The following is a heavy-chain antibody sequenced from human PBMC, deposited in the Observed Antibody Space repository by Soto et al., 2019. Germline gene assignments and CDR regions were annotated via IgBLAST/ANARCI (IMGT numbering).Heavy chain of an antibody. J-gene: IGHJ4*02. CDR3: AKDLGGHIVVVTAAGFDY. Sequence: GGSLRLSCAASGFTFSSYAMSWVRQAPGKGLEWVSAISGSGGSTYYADSVKGRFTISRDNSKNTLYLQMNSLRAEDTAVYYCAKDLGGHIVVVTAAGFDYWGQGTLVTVS. V-gene: IGHV3-23*01. D-gene: IGHD2-21*02. CDR1: GFTFSSYA. CDR2: ISGSGGST.